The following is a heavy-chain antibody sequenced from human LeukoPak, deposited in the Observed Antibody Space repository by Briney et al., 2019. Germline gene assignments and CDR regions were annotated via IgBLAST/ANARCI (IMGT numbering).Heavy chain of an antibody. D-gene: IGHD6-19*01. CDR2: ISAYNGNT. CDR1: GYTFSSYG. Sequence: ASVKVSCKAAGYTFSSYGFSWVRQAPGQGLEWMGWISAYNGNTNYEQKLQGRVTMTTDTSTSTAYMELRSLRSDDTAVYYCARVRADDAFDIWGQGTMVTVSS. CDR3: ARVRADDAFDI. V-gene: IGHV1-18*01. J-gene: IGHJ3*02.